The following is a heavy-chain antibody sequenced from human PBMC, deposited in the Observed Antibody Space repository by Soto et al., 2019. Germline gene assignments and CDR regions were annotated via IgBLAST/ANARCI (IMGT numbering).Heavy chain of an antibody. Sequence: SETLSLTCTVSGGSISSYYWSWIRQPPGKGLEWIGYIYYSGSTNYNPSLKSRVTISVDTSKNQFSLKLSSVTAADTAVYYCARQVGQYYYYYYYMDVWGKGTTVTVSS. J-gene: IGHJ6*03. D-gene: IGHD2-2*01. CDR2: IYYSGST. V-gene: IGHV4-59*08. CDR3: ARQVGQYYYYYYYMDV. CDR1: GGSISSYY.